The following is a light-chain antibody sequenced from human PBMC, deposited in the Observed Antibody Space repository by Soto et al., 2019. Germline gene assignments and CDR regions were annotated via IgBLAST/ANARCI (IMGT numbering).Light chain of an antibody. CDR1: HDISNY. CDR3: QQYNNLLLA. V-gene: IGKV1-33*01. Sequence: DIQMTQSPSSLSASVGDRVTITCQASHDISNYLSWYQQKPGKAPKLLIYDTSNLETGVPSRFSGSGSGTDFTFTISSLQPEDIATYYCQQYNNLLLAFGGGTKVEIK. CDR2: DTS. J-gene: IGKJ4*01.